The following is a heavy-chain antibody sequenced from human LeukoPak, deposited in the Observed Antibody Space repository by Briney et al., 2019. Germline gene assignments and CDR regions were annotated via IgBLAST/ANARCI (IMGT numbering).Heavy chain of an antibody. CDR2: ITGSSSTI. CDR3: ARGLLWLF. D-gene: IGHD3-10*01. CDR1: GFTFSSFS. J-gene: IGHJ4*02. Sequence: PGGSLRLSCAASGFTFSSFSMNWVRQAPGKGLEWVPFITGSSSTIYYADSVKGRFTISRDNAKNSVYLQMNSLRVEDTAVYYCARGLLWLFGGQGTLVTVSS. V-gene: IGHV3-48*04.